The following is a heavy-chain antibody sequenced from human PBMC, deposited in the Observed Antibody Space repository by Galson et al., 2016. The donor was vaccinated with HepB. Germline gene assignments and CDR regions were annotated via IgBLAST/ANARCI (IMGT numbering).Heavy chain of an antibody. CDR1: GYTFTNYA. V-gene: IGHV7-4-1*02. J-gene: IGHJ4*02. CDR3: ARRGSGWGDFDN. CDR2: IDTNTGSP. D-gene: IGHD6-19*01. Sequence: SVKVSCKASGYTFTNYAMNWVRQAPGQGLEWMGWIDTNTGSPTFAQGFTGRFVFSLDASVSTAFLRISSLKAEGTAVYYLARRGSGWGDFDNWGQGTLVTVFS.